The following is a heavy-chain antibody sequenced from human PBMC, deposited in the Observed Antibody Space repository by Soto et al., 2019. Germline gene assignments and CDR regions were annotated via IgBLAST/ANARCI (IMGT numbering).Heavy chain of an antibody. Sequence: SETLSLTCTVSGGSISSSSYYWGWIRQPPGKGLEWNGSIYYSGSTYYNTSLKSRVTISVDTSKNQFSLKLSSVTAADTAVYYCARPSTNFVVVPAAMSPSYYYYYMDVWGKGTTVTVSS. CDR1: GGSISSSSYY. CDR2: IYYSGST. CDR3: ARPSTNFVVVPAAMSPSYYYYYMDV. V-gene: IGHV4-39*01. J-gene: IGHJ6*03. D-gene: IGHD2-2*01.